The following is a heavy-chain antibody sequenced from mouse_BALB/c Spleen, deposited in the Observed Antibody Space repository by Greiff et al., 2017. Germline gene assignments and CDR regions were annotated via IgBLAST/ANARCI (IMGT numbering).Heavy chain of an antibody. J-gene: IGHJ3*01. V-gene: IGHV5-6*01. D-gene: IGHD2-10*01. CDR3: ARQAYYGNYEDFAY. CDR2: ISSGGSYT. CDR1: GFTFSSYG. Sequence: EVHLVESGGGLVKPGGSLKLSCAASGFTFSSYGMSWVRQTPDKRLEWVATISSGGSYTYYPDSVKGRFTISRDNAKNTLYLQMSSLKSEDTAMYYCARQAYYGNYEDFAYWGQGTLVTVSA.